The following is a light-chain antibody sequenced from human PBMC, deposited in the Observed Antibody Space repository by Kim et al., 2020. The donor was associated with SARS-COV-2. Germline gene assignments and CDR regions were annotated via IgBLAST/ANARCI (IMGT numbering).Light chain of an antibody. V-gene: IGLV2-14*01. CDR3: SSYTSSSTLRV. Sequence: QSALTQPASVSGSPGQSITISCTGTSSDVGGYNYVSWYQQHPGKAPKLMIYDVSKRPSGVSNRFSGSKSGNTASLTISGLQAEDEADYYFSSYTSSSTLRVFGGGTQLTVL. CDR2: DVS. J-gene: IGLJ3*02. CDR1: SSDVGGYNY.